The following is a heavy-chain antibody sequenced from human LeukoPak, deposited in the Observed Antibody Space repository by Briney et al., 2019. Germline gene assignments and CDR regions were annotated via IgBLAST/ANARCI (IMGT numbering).Heavy chain of an antibody. CDR2: ITWNSDYK. CDR1: GFTFDDYA. V-gene: IGHV3-9*01. CDR3: AARHSYRSGWFYFDF. D-gene: IGHD6-19*01. J-gene: IGHJ4*02. Sequence: GGSLRRSCAASGFTFDDYAMHWVRQAPGKGLEWVSGITWNSDYKVYADSVKGRFTISRDNAKNSLYLQMNSLRDEDTALYYCAARHSYRSGWFYFDFWGQGTLVTVSS.